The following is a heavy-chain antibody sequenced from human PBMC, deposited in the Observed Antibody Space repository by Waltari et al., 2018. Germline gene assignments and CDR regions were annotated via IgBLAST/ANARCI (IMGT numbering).Heavy chain of an antibody. CDR2: IFHAGFT. Sequence: QVQLQESGPGLVKPSETLSLTCDVSGYSIDRGYFWGWVRQPPGKGLEWIGTIFHAGFTYYTPSLKGRVSRSVDTSKNQFSLNLCSVTAADTAVYYCARAPGVAAAAYFDYWGQGILVTVSS. J-gene: IGHJ4*02. V-gene: IGHV4-38-2*01. CDR1: GYSIDRGYF. CDR3: ARAPGVAAAAYFDY. D-gene: IGHD6-13*01.